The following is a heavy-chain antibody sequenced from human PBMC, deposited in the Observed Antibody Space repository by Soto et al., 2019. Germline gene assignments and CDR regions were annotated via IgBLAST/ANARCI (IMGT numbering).Heavy chain of an antibody. CDR1: GDSVSSHY. Sequence: PSETLSLTCAVSGDSVSSHYWSWIRQPAGKGLEWHGRLYNDERTNYNPSLKSRVTMSMDTSKNQFSLKLTSVTAADSAVYFCAREPLAHSYFDFWGQGILVTVS. CDR2: LYNDERT. J-gene: IGHJ4*02. V-gene: IGHV4-4*07. CDR3: AREPLAHSYFDF.